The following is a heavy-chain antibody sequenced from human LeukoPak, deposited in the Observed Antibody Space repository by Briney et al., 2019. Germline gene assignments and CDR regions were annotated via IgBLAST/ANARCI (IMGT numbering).Heavy chain of an antibody. D-gene: IGHD6-13*01. J-gene: IGHJ6*03. CDR1: GYTFTDYY. CDR2: VDPEDGET. V-gene: IGHV1-69-2*01. Sequence: ASVKVSCKVSGYTFTDYYMHWVQQAPGKGLEWMGLVDPEDGETIYAEKFQGRVTITADTSTGTAYMELSSLRSEDTAVYYCATVRKYSSSWYKSYYYYMDVWGKGTTVTVS. CDR3: ATVRKYSSSWYKSYYYYMDV.